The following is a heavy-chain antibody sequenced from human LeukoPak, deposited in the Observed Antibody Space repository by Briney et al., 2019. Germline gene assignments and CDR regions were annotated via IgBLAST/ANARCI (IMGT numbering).Heavy chain of an antibody. Sequence: SETLSLTCAVYGGSFSGYYWSWICQPPGKGLEWIGEINHSGSTNYNPSLKSRVTISVDTSKNQFSLKLSSVTAADTAVYYCARVVVLKGWFDPWGQGTLVTVSS. CDR3: ARVVVLKGWFDP. D-gene: IGHD3-10*01. J-gene: IGHJ5*02. V-gene: IGHV4-34*01. CDR2: INHSGST. CDR1: GGSFSGYY.